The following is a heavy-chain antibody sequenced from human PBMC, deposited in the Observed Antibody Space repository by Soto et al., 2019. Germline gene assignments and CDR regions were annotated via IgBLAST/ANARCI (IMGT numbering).Heavy chain of an antibody. Sequence: ASVKVSCKASGYTFTGCYMHWVRQAPGQGLEWMGWINPNSGGTNYAQKFQGRVTMTRDTSISTAYMELSRLRSDDTAVYYCARATMIVAHFQHWGQGTLVTVSS. CDR3: ARATMIVAHFQH. D-gene: IGHD3-22*01. V-gene: IGHV1-2*02. J-gene: IGHJ1*01. CDR2: INPNSGGT. CDR1: GYTFTGCY.